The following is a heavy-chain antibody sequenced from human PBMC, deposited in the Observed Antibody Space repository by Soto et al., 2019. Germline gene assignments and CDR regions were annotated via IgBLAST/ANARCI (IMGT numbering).Heavy chain of an antibody. J-gene: IGHJ3*02. D-gene: IGHD6-19*01. V-gene: IGHV4-4*07. Sequence: SETLSLTCTVSGGSISSYYWSWIRQPAGKGLEWIGRIYTSGSTNYNPSLKSRVTVSVDTSKNQFSLKLSSVTAADTAVYYCARDANSSGWYTAFDIWGQGTMVTVS. CDR3: ARDANSSGWYTAFDI. CDR1: GGSISSYY. CDR2: IYTSGST.